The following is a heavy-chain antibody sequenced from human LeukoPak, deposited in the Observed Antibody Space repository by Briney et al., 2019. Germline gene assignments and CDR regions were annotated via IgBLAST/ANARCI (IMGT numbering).Heavy chain of an antibody. J-gene: IGHJ6*03. Sequence: SETLSLTCTVSGGFISSYYWSWIRQPPGKGLEWIGYIYYSGSTNYNPSLKSRVTISVDTSKNQFSLKLSSVTAADTAVYYCARERFLKVRGAYYYYMDVWGKGTTVTISS. CDR1: GGFISSYY. D-gene: IGHD3-10*01. CDR2: IYYSGST. CDR3: ARERFLKVRGAYYYYMDV. V-gene: IGHV4-59*01.